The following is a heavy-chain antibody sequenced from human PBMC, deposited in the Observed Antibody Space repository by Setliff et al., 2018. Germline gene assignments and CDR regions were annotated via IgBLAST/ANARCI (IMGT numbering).Heavy chain of an antibody. D-gene: IGHD3-22*01. CDR1: GESFSNNY. CDR2: SNHSGNT. J-gene: IGHJ2*01. Sequence: SETLSLTCSVYGESFSNNYWSWIRQPPGKGLEWIGESNHSGNTTNHPSLKSRLTMSVDTSKNQFSLNLTSVTAADTAIYFCARAVDSSGYFPFWYFDLWGRGTLVTVSS. CDR3: ARAVDSSGYFPFWYFDL. V-gene: IGHV4-34*01.